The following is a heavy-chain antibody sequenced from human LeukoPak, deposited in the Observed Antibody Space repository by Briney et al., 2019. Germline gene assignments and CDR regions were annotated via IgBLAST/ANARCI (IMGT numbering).Heavy chain of an antibody. V-gene: IGHV1-2*02. CDR1: GYTFTSYY. CDR3: ARDSDYGDYGDPFDI. Sequence: ASVKVSCKASGYTFTSYYMHWVRQAPGQGLEWMGWINPNSGGTNYAQKFQGRVTMTRDTSISTAYMELSRLRSDDTAVYYCARDSDYGDYGDPFDIWGQGTMVTVSS. CDR2: INPNSGGT. J-gene: IGHJ3*02. D-gene: IGHD4-17*01.